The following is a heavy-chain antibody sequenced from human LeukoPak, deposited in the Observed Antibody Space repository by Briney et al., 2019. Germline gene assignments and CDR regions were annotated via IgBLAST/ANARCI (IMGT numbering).Heavy chain of an antibody. V-gene: IGHV4-30-4*01. D-gene: IGHD3-16*01. Sequence: PSETLSLTCTVSGGSISSGDYYWSWIRQPPGKGLEWIGYIFYSGGTNYNPSLKSRVTMSLDTSKNQFSLKLNSVTAADTAVYYCARTLPGGLFDYWGQGTLVTVSS. CDR3: ARTLPGGLFDY. CDR2: IFYSGGT. CDR1: GGSISSGDYY. J-gene: IGHJ4*02.